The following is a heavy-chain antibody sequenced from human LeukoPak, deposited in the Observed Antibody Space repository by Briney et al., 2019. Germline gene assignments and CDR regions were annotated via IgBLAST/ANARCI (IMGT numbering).Heavy chain of an antibody. CDR1: GFTFSSYA. V-gene: IGHV3-30-3*01. J-gene: IGHJ4*02. D-gene: IGHD2-2*01. CDR2: ISYDGSNK. CDR3: ARDYHNQDIVVVPAASGVFDY. Sequence: PGGSLRLSCAASGFTFSSYAMHWVRQAPGKGLEWVAVISYDGSNKYYADSVKGRFTISRDNSKNTLYLQMNSLRAEDTAVYYCARDYHNQDIVVVPAASGVFDYWGQGTLVTVSS.